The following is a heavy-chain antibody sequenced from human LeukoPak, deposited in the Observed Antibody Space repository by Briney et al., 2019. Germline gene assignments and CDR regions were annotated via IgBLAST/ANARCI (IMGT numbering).Heavy chain of an antibody. CDR3: ARGGGVRFLEWLLVG. CDR2: INPNSGGT. V-gene: IGHV1-2*02. Sequence: EASVKVSCKASGYTFTGYYIHWVRQAPGQGLEWMGWINPNSGGTNYAQKFRGRVTMTRDTSISTAYMELSRLRSDDTAVYYCARGGGVRFLEWLLVGWGQGTLVTVSS. D-gene: IGHD3-3*01. J-gene: IGHJ4*02. CDR1: GYTFTGYY.